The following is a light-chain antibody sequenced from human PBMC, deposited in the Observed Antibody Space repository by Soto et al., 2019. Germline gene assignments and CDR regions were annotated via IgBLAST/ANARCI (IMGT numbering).Light chain of an antibody. CDR3: TSYAGSNNFFYV. J-gene: IGLJ1*01. V-gene: IGLV2-8*01. CDR2: EVS. Sequence: QSALTQPPSASGSPGQSVTISCTGTSSDVGGYNYVSWYQQHPGKAPKLMIYEVSKRPSGVPDRFSGSKSGNTASLTGSGLQAEDEDDYYCTSYAGSNNFFYVFGTGTKLTVL. CDR1: SSDVGGYNY.